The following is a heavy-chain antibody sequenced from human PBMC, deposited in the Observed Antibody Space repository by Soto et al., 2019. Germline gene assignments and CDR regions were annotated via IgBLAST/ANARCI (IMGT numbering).Heavy chain of an antibody. V-gene: IGHV1-24*01. J-gene: IGHJ6*02. D-gene: IGHD2-15*01. CDR2: FDPEDGET. CDR1: GYTLTELP. Sequence: GASVKVSCKVSGYTLTELPMHWVRQAPGRGLEWMGGFDPEDGETIYAQKFQGRVTMTEDTSTDTAYMELSSLRSEDTAVYYCATDVLGYCSGGSCYPDGFYGMDVWGQGTTVTVSS. CDR3: ATDVLGYCSGGSCYPDGFYGMDV.